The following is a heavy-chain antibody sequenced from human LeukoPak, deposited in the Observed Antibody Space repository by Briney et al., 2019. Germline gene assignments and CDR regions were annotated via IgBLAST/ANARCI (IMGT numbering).Heavy chain of an antibody. V-gene: IGHV4-38-2*02. CDR2: IFHSGSV. CDR3: ARVVASTSIDS. J-gene: IGHJ4*02. Sequence: SETLSLTCTVSAYSISSGYFWGWIRQPPGEGPEWIGSIFHSGSVYYNPSLQSRVTIPVDTSTNRFSLKLTSVTAADTAPYYCARVVASTSIDSWGQGTLVTVSS. D-gene: IGHD2-15*01. CDR1: AYSISSGYF.